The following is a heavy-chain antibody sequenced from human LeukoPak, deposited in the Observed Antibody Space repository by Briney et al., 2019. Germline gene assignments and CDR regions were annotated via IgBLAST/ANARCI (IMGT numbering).Heavy chain of an antibody. D-gene: IGHD6-19*01. CDR3: ARSIAVAGDFDY. Sequence: GGPLRLSCAASGFTFSSYSMNWVRQAPGKGLEWVSSISSSSSYIYYADSVKGRFTISRDNAKNSLYLQMNSLRAEDTAVYYCARSIAVAGDFDYWGQGTLVTVSS. J-gene: IGHJ4*02. CDR2: ISSSSSYI. CDR1: GFTFSSYS. V-gene: IGHV3-21*01.